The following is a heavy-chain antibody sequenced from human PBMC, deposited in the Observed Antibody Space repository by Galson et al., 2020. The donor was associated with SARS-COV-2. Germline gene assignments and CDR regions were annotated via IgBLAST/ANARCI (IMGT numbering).Heavy chain of an antibody. CDR3: ARLLSRLDYYGSGPTPDY. CDR2: INPNSDDT. J-gene: IGHJ4*02. D-gene: IGHD3-10*01. V-gene: IGHV1-2*02. CDR1: GYTFTGYY. Sequence: ASVKVSCKASGYTFTGYYIHWVRQAPGQGLEWMGWINPNSDDTNYAQKVQGRVTMTRDTSISTAYMELSRLTSDDSAMYYCARLLSRLDYYGSGPTPDYWGQGTLVTVS.